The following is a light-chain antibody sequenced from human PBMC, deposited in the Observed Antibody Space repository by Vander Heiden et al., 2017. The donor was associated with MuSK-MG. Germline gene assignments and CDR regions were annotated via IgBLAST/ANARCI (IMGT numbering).Light chain of an antibody. CDR3: AAWDDSLSGQWV. V-gene: IGLV1-47*02. Sequence: QSVLTQPPSASGTPGQRVTISCSGSSSNIGSNYVYWYQQRPGKAPKLLIYSNNQRPSGVPDRFSGSKSGTSASLAISGLRSEDEADYYCAAWDDSLSGQWVFGGGTKLTVL. J-gene: IGLJ3*02. CDR1: SSNIGSNY. CDR2: SNN.